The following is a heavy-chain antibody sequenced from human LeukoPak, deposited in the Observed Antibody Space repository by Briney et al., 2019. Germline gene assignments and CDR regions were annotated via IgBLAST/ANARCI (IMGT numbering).Heavy chain of an antibody. CDR2: IYSGGST. J-gene: IGHJ4*02. CDR1: GFTVSSNY. Sequence: GGSLRLSCEASGFTVSSNYMSWVRQAPGKGLEWVSVIYSGGSTYYADSVKGRFTISRDNSKNTLYLQMNSLRAEDTAVYYCARAEWFGELLVDYWGQGTLVTVSS. D-gene: IGHD3-10*01. CDR3: ARAEWFGELLVDY. V-gene: IGHV3-53*01.